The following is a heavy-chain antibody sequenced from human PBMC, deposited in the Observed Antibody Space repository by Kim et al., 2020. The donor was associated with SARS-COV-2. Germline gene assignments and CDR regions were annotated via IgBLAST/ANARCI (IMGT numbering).Heavy chain of an antibody. CDR3: ARRLRGYFY. Sequence: SETLSLTCTVSGGSISSSSYYWGWIRQPPGKGLEWIGSIYYSGSTYYNPSLKSRVTISVDTSKNQFSLKLSSVTAADTAVYYCARRLRGYFYWGQGTLVTVSS. V-gene: IGHV4-39*01. CDR2: IYYSGST. CDR1: GGSISSSSYY. D-gene: IGHD5-18*01. J-gene: IGHJ4*02.